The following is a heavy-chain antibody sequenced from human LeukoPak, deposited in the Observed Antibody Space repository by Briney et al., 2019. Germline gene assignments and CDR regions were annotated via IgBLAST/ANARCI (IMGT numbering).Heavy chain of an antibody. J-gene: IGHJ6*02. CDR1: GYTFTGYY. CDR2: INPNSGGT. D-gene: IGHD3-3*01. V-gene: IGHV1-2*06. CDR3: ARPYYDFWSGYYDYYYYYGMDV. Sequence: ASVKVFCKASGYTFTGYYMHWVRQAPGQGLEWMGRINPNSGGTNYAQKFQGRVTMTRDTSISTAYMELSRLRSDDTAVYYCARPYYDFWSGYYDYYYYYGMDVWGQGTTVTVSS.